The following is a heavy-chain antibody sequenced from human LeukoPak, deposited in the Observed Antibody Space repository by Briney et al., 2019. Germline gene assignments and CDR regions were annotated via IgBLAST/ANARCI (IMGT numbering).Heavy chain of an antibody. Sequence: PSETLSLTCTVSGGSISSGGYYWSWIRQHPGKGLEWIGYIYYSGSTYYNPSLKSRVTISVDTSKNQFSLKRSSVTAADTAVYYCARAPTLRGYSSSPTPRIYFDYWGQGTLVTVSS. J-gene: IGHJ4*02. CDR2: IYYSGST. D-gene: IGHD6-13*01. CDR3: ARAPTLRGYSSSPTPRIYFDY. V-gene: IGHV4-31*03. CDR1: GGSISSGGYY.